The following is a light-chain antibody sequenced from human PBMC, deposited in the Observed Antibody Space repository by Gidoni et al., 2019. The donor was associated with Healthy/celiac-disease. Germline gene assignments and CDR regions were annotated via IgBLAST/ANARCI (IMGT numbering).Light chain of an antibody. CDR2: GAS. J-gene: IGKJ2*01. V-gene: IGKV3-20*01. CDR3: QQSDLDMYT. Sequence: EIVLTQSPGTLSLSPGERATLSCRASQSVSSSYLAWYQQKPGQAPRLLIYGASSRATGIPDRFSGSGSGTDFTLTISRLEPEDFAVYYCQQSDLDMYTFGQGTKLEIK. CDR1: QSVSSSY.